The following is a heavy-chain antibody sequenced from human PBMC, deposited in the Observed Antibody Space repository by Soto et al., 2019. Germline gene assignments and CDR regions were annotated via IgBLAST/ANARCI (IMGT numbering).Heavy chain of an antibody. V-gene: IGHV1-69*13. Sequence: SLQVSCKASGGTLSSYAISWVRQAPGQGLEWMGGIIPIFGTANYAQKFQGRVTITADESTSTAYMELSSLRSEDTAVYYCASGPTSTAVYWYFDLWGRGTLVTVSS. CDR1: GGTLSSYA. CDR2: IIPIFGTA. D-gene: IGHD6-19*01. J-gene: IGHJ2*01. CDR3: ASGPTSTAVYWYFDL.